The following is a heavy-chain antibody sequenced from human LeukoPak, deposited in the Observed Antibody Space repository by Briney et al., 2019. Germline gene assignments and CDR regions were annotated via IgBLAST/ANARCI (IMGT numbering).Heavy chain of an antibody. D-gene: IGHD3-10*01. Sequence: GGSLRLSCVASGFTFDDYGIGWVRQAPGKGLEWVSGINWNGGSTDYADSVKGRFTISRDNAKNSVYLQMSSLRVEDTALYHCVLTSGLGSYRGYLNYWGQGTLVTVSS. CDR1: GFTFDDYG. CDR3: VLTSGLGSYRGYLNY. CDR2: INWNGGST. V-gene: IGHV3-20*01. J-gene: IGHJ4*02.